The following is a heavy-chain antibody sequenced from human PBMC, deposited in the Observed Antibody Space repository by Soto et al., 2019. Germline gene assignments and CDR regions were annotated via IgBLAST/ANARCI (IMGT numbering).Heavy chain of an antibody. CDR1: GYSFVTSG. V-gene: IGHV1-18*01. Sequence: QVKLVQSGTEVKKPGASIKVSCKASGYSFVTSGMTWVRQAPGQGLEWVGWSSVYNGNTNYDQKLQDRVTMTTDTSTNTAYLEVRNLRSDDTAVYYCARAGQYYDASGYADWGQGTLVTVSS. J-gene: IGHJ4*02. CDR2: SSVYNGNT. D-gene: IGHD3-22*01. CDR3: ARAGQYYDASGYAD.